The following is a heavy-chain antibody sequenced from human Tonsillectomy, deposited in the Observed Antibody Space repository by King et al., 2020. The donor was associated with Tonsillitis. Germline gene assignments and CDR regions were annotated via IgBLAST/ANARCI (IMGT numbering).Heavy chain of an antibody. V-gene: IGHV3-43*01. Sequence: VQLVESGGLVVQPGGSLRLSCAASGFTFDDYTMHWVRQAPGKGLEWVSLISWDGGSTYYADSVMGRFTISRDNSKNSLYLQMNSLRTEDTALYYCAKAYCSGGTCYLGGHYYGMDVWGQGTTVTVSS. CDR3: AKAYCSGGTCYLGGHYYGMDV. D-gene: IGHD2-15*01. CDR1: GFTFDDYT. J-gene: IGHJ6*02. CDR2: ISWDGGST.